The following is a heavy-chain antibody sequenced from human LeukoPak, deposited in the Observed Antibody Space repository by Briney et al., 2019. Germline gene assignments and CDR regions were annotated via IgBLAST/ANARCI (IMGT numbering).Heavy chain of an antibody. CDR3: ARIRDGYNDAYDL. CDR2: INPNSGGT. D-gene: IGHD5-24*01. V-gene: IGHV1-2*02. J-gene: IGHJ3*01. Sequence: ASVKVSCKASGYTFTGQYMHWVRQAPGQGLEWMGWINPNSGGTIYAQKFQGRVAVTRDTSTSTVYMELSSLRSEDTAIYYCARIRDGYNDAYDLWGQGTVVTVPS. CDR1: GYTFTGQY.